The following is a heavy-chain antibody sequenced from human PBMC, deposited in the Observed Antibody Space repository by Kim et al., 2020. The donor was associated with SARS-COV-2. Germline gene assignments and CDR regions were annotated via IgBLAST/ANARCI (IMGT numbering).Heavy chain of an antibody. CDR3: ARLEYSSSWYYFDY. Sequence: NPSLKSRVTRSGDTAKNQFSLKLSSVTAADTAVYYCARLEYSSSWYYFDYWGQGTLVTVSS. D-gene: IGHD6-13*01. J-gene: IGHJ4*02. V-gene: IGHV4-39*01.